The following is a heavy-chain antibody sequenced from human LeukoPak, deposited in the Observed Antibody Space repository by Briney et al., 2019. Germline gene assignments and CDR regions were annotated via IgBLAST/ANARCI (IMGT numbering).Heavy chain of an antibody. D-gene: IGHD3-10*01. V-gene: IGHV3-23*01. CDR1: GFTFSTYA. Sequence: GGSLRLSCAASGFTFSTYAMSWVRQAPGKGLEWVSGINADDFRTYYADSVKGRFTISRDNAKNSLYLQMNSLRAEDTAVYYCARGRSSSGSMNEYWGQGTLVTVSS. CDR2: INADDFRT. J-gene: IGHJ4*02. CDR3: ARGRSSSGSMNEY.